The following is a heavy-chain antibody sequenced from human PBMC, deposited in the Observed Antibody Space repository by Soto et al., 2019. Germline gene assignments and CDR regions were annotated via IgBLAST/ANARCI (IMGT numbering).Heavy chain of an antibody. CDR2: INPNSGGT. CDR3: ARAYGSGSYYAY. CDR1: GYTFTGYY. V-gene: IGHV1-2*02. J-gene: IGHJ4*02. Sequence: SVKGSCKASGYTFTGYYMHWVRQAPVQGLEWMGWINPNSGGTNYAQKFQGRVTMTRDTSISTAYMELSRLRSDDTAVYYCARAYGSGSYYAYWGQGTLVTVSS. D-gene: IGHD3-10*01.